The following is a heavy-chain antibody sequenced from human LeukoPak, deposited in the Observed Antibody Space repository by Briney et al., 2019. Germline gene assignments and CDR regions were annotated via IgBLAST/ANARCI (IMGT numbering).Heavy chain of an antibody. CDR3: ARDGGRGEATEDY. CDR2: IKQDGSEK. CDR1: GFTFSSYW. J-gene: IGHJ4*02. V-gene: IGHV3-7*01. Sequence: GGSLRLSCAASGFTFSSYWMSWVRQAPGKGLEWVANIKQDGSEKYYVDSVKGRFTISRDNAKNSLYLQMNSLRAEDTAVYYCARDGGRGEATEDYWGQGTLVTVSS. D-gene: IGHD3-16*01.